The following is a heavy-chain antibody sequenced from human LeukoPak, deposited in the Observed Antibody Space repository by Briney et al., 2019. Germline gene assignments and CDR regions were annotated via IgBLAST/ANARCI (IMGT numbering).Heavy chain of an antibody. CDR3: ARGLPYCGGDCFRALDY. CDR2: ISSSSSRI. V-gene: IGHV3-48*02. D-gene: IGHD2-21*02. Sequence: PGGSLRLSCAASGFTCSSLTMNWVRQAPGQGLEWVSYISSSSSRIYYADPVKGRFTVTRDNAKNSMYLQMNSLRDEDTAVYYCARGLPYCGGDCFRALDYWGREPWSPSPQ. CDR1: GFTCSSLT. J-gene: IGHJ4*02.